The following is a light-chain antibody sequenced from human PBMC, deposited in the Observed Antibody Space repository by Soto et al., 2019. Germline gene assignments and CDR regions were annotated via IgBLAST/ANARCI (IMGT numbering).Light chain of an antibody. CDR3: QHYSTDTPRT. Sequence: DIQMTQSPSTLSASVGDRVTITCRASQSISIWLAWYQQKPGKAPKILIYKASSLESGVPSRFSGSGFGTEFTLTISSLQPDDFATYYCQHYSTDTPRTFGQGPTVDIK. V-gene: IGKV1-5*03. CDR2: KAS. J-gene: IGKJ1*01. CDR1: QSISIW.